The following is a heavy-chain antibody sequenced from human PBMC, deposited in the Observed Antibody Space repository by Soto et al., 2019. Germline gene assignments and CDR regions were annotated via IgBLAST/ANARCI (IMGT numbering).Heavy chain of an antibody. V-gene: IGHV1-69*13. Sequence: SVKVSCKASGGTFSSYAISWVRQAPGQGLEWMGGIIPIFGTANYAQKFQGRVTITADESTSTAYMELSSLRSEDTTVYYCARANYDILTGYLGDYYYYGMDVWGQGTTVTVSS. D-gene: IGHD3-9*01. CDR3: ARANYDILTGYLGDYYYYGMDV. CDR1: GGTFSSYA. J-gene: IGHJ6*02. CDR2: IIPIFGTA.